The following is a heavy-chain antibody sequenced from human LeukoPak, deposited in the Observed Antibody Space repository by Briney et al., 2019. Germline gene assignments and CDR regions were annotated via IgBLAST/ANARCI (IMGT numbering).Heavy chain of an antibody. J-gene: IGHJ4*02. CDR1: GSTFSSYV. D-gene: IGHD1-26*01. Sequence: GASLRLSCAASGSTFSSYVMSWVRPPPGKGLEWVSANSGSGGSTYSADSVKGRFTISRDNSKNTLYLQMNSVRAEDTAVYYCAKDRNSEYFDYWGQGTLVTVSS. CDR3: AKDRNSEYFDY. CDR2: NSGSGGST. V-gene: IGHV3-23*01.